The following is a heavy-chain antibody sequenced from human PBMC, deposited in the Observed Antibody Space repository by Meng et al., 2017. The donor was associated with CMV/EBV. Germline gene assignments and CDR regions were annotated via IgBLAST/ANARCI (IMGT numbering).Heavy chain of an antibody. D-gene: IGHD2-2*01. CDR3: AKDPRCSNTTCLLGSGYFDY. J-gene: IGHJ4*02. CDR1: GLSFVDYA. Sequence: SLTPSCAASGLSFVDYAMHWVRQAPGKGLEWDLGIRWNSGSTGYADSVKGRFTISRENAKNSLYLQMNSLRAEDTALYYCAKDPRCSNTTCLLGSGYFDYWGQGTLVTVSS. CDR2: IRWNSGST. V-gene: IGHV3-9*01.